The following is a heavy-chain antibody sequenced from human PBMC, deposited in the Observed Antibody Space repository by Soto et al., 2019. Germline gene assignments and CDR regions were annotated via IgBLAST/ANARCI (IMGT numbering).Heavy chain of an antibody. CDR1: GGSISSSSYY. Sequence: SETLSLTCTVSGGSISSSSYYWGWIRQPPGKGLEWIGSIYYSGSTYYNPSLKSRVTISVDTSKNQFSLKLSSVTAADTAVYYCARGGYSLGWFDPWGQGTLVTVSS. V-gene: IGHV4-39*01. CDR3: ARGGYSLGWFDP. CDR2: IYYSGST. J-gene: IGHJ5*02. D-gene: IGHD6-25*01.